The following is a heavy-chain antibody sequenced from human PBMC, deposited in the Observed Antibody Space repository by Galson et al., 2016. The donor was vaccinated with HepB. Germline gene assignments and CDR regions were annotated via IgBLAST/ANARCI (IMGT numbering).Heavy chain of an antibody. CDR3: ARTFVDIYGRRYFDY. D-gene: IGHD5-18*01. J-gene: IGHJ4*02. Sequence: SETLSLTCTVSSDSFTGSSYYWAWIRQPPGKGLEWIGSISYSGNTYYNPSLKSRVTMSVDTSRKHFSLKLISVTAADTAVFYCARTFVDIYGRRYFDYWGQGTLVGVS. V-gene: IGHV4-39*02. CDR1: SDSFTGSSYY. CDR2: ISYSGNT.